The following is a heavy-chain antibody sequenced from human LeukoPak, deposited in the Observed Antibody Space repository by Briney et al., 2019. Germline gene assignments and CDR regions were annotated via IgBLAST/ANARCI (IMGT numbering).Heavy chain of an antibody. J-gene: IGHJ5*02. CDR1: GYTFVSHG. D-gene: IGHD3-16*01. Sequence: ASVKVSCKAAGYTFVSHGISWVRLAPGQGLEWMGWISAYNGDTKYAQKFQARVTITRDTSASTAYMELSSLRSEDTAVYYCARVVLRGDNWFDPWGQGTLVTVSS. CDR2: ISAYNGDT. CDR3: ARVVLRGDNWFDP. V-gene: IGHV1-18*01.